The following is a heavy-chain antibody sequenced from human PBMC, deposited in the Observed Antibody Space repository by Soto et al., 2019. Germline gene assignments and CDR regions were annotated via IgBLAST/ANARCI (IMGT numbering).Heavy chain of an antibody. Sequence: QPGGSLRLSCSASGFTFNSYAMRWVRQAPGEGLEFVSAISSYGADTYYADPVKGRFAISRDNSKNTLYLQMSSLRAEDTALYYCVKEGYMRSDWYGQFDYWGQGALVTVSS. V-gene: IGHV3-64D*06. CDR2: ISSYGADT. J-gene: IGHJ4*02. D-gene: IGHD6-19*01. CDR3: VKEGYMRSDWYGQFDY. CDR1: GFTFNSYA.